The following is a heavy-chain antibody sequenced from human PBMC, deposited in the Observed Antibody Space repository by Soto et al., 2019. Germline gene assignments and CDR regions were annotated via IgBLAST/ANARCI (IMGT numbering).Heavy chain of an antibody. Sequence: SETLSLTCTVSGGSISSYYWSWIRQPPGKGLEWIGYIYYSGSTNYNPSLKSRVTISVDTSKNQFSLKLSSVTAADTAVYYCARVVTGTTYVGHNWFDPWGQGXLVTVYS. V-gene: IGHV4-59*01. CDR1: GGSISSYY. CDR3: ARVVTGTTYVGHNWFDP. J-gene: IGHJ5*02. CDR2: IYYSGST. D-gene: IGHD1-7*01.